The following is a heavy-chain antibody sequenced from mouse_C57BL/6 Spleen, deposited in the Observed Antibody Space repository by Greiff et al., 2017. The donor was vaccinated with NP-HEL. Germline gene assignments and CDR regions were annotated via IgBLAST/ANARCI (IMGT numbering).Heavy chain of an antibody. V-gene: IGHV1-52*01. D-gene: IGHD5-1*01. CDR2: IDPSDSET. CDR3: ARSGTYPYYFDY. CDR1: GYTFTSYW. Sequence: VQLKQPGAELVRPGSSVKLSCKASGYTFTSYWMHWVKQRPIQGLEWIGNIDPSDSETHYNQKFKDKATLTVDKSSSTAYMQLSSLTSEDSAVYYCARSGTYPYYFDYWGQGTTLTVAS. J-gene: IGHJ2*01.